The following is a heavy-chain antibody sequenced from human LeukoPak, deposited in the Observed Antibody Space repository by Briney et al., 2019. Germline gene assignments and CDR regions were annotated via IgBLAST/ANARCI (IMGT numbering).Heavy chain of an antibody. V-gene: IGHV4-59*01. Sequence: SETLSLTCTVSGGSISSYYWSWIRQPPGKGLEWIGYIYYSGSTSYNPSLKGRVTISIDTSKNQFSLNLSSVTAADTAVYYCARGASGYSYGWGQGTLVTVSS. CDR3: ARGASGYSYG. D-gene: IGHD5-18*01. CDR1: GGSISSYY. J-gene: IGHJ4*02. CDR2: IYYSGST.